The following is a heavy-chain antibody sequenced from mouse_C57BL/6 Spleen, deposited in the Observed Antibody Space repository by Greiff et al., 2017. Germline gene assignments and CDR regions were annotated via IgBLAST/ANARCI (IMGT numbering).Heavy chain of an antibody. CDR2: ISNGGGST. CDR1: GFTFSDYY. CDR3: ARQTAQAPGFAY. D-gene: IGHD3-2*02. Sequence: EVQGVESGGGLVQPGGSLKLSCAASGFTFSDYYMYWVRQTPEERLEWVAYISNGGGSTYYPDTVKGRFTISRDNAKNTLYLQMSRLKSEDTAMYYCARQTAQAPGFAYWGQGTLVTVSA. J-gene: IGHJ3*01. V-gene: IGHV5-12*01.